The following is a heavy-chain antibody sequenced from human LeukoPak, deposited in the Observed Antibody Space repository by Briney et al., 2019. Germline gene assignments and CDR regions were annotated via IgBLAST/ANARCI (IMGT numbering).Heavy chain of an antibody. J-gene: IGHJ3*02. Sequence: SETLSLTCAVSGDSFSSHYWTWIRQPPGRGLEWVGYISYIGTTNYNPSLKSRVTISIDTSKNQFSLKLSSVTTADTAVYYCARDLVTVTKGFDIWGLGTMVSVSS. D-gene: IGHD4-17*01. CDR3: ARDLVTVTKGFDI. CDR2: ISYIGTT. V-gene: IGHV4-59*11. CDR1: GDSFSSHY.